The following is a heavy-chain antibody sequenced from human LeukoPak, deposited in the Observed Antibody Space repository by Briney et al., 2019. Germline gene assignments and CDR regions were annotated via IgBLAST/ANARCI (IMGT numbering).Heavy chain of an antibody. D-gene: IGHD4-17*01. CDR2: INTDRSTT. CDR1: GFTFSTYW. CDR3: ARGPYGDYVLDWFDP. J-gene: IGHJ5*02. Sequence: GGSLRLPCAASGFTFSTYWMHWVRQSPGKGLVWVSRINTDRSTTSYADSVKGRFTISRDNAKNTLYLQMNSLTAEDTAVYYCARGPYGDYVLDWFDPWGQGTLVTVSS. V-gene: IGHV3-74*01.